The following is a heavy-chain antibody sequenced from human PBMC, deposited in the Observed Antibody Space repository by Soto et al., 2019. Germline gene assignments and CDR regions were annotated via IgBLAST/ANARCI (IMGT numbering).Heavy chain of an antibody. V-gene: IGHV4-59*01. Sequence: SETLSLTCSVSGGSISGSYWSWIRQSPGKGLEWLGYVYYTGSTNYSPSLRSRVSISVDTSKNEFSLRLSSVTAADTAVYFCAKSFAVPGAQIAFWGQGTQVPVSS. D-gene: IGHD3-10*01. CDR1: GGSISGSY. CDR3: AKSFAVPGAQIAF. CDR2: VYYTGST. J-gene: IGHJ4*02.